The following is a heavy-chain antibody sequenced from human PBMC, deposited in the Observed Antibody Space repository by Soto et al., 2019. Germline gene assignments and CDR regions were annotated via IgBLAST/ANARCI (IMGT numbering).Heavy chain of an antibody. CDR1: GFTFSSYA. D-gene: IGHD5-12*01. J-gene: IGHJ4*02. CDR3: ASGLAGYNPYFDY. V-gene: IGHV3-30*04. CDR2: ISYDGSNK. Sequence: QVQLVESGGGVVQPGRSLRLSCAVSGFTFSSYAMHWVRQAPGKGLEWVALISYDGSNKYYADSVKGRFTISRDNSKNTLYLQVNSLRAEDTAVYYCASGLAGYNPYFDYWGQGTLVTVSS.